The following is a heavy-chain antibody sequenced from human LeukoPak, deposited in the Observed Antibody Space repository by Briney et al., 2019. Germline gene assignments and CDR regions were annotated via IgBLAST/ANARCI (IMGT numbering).Heavy chain of an antibody. CDR3: AKGVGTTSSHFHH. Sequence: GGSLRLSRAASGFTFSSYDMTWVRQAPGKGLESVSAISASGGRTFYADSVKGRFTISRDDSKNTLYLQMNGLRAEDTAVYYCAKGVGTTSSHFHHWGQGTLVTVSS. CDR1: GFTFSSYD. J-gene: IGHJ1*01. D-gene: IGHD1-26*01. CDR2: ISASGGRT. V-gene: IGHV3-23*01.